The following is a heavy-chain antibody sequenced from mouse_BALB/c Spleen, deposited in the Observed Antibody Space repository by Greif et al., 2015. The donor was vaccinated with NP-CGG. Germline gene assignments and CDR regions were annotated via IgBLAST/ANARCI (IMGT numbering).Heavy chain of an antibody. CDR3: TRELRYAMDY. D-gene: IGHD1-1*01. CDR1: GYTFTDYE. V-gene: IGHV1-15*01. J-gene: IGHJ4*01. CDR2: IDPETGGT. Sequence: QVQLKESGAELVRPGASVTLSCKASGYTFTDYEMHWVKQTPVHGLEWIGAIDPETGGTAYNQKFKGKATLTADKSSSTAYMELRSLTSEDSAVYYCTRELRYAMDYWGQGTSVTVSS.